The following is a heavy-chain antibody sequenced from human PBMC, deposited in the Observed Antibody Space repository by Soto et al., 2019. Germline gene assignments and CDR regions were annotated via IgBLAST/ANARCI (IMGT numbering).Heavy chain of an antibody. CDR2: IYYSGST. D-gene: IGHD2-15*01. CDR3: ARGGVVAAPLDN. V-gene: IGHV4-61*01. CDR1: GGSVSSGNSY. J-gene: IGHJ4*02. Sequence: QVQLQESGPGLVKPSETLSLTCTVSGGSVSSGNSYWSWIRQPPGKGLEWIGCIYYSGSTNYNPSLKRRVTISVDTSKNQFSMKLTSVSAADTAVYYCARGGVVAAPLDNWGQGTLVTVSS.